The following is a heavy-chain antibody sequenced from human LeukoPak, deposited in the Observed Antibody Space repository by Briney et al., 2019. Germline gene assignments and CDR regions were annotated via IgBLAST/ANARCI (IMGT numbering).Heavy chain of an antibody. D-gene: IGHD3-22*01. CDR3: AKSRPSFDSSGFPHL. V-gene: IGHV3-20*04. J-gene: IGHJ1*01. CDR1: GFTFSSYS. CDR2: INWNGGGR. Sequence: GGSLRLSCAASGFTFSSYSMNWVRQAPGKGLEWVSGINWNGGGRGYADSVKGRFTISRDNAKNSLYLQMNSLRPEDTALYYFAKSRPSFDSSGFPHLWGQGTLVTVSS.